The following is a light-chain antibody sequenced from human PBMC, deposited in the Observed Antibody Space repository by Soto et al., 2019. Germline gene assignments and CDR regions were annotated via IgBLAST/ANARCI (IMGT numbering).Light chain of an antibody. CDR3: QQYGSSPRYT. V-gene: IGKV3-20*01. Sequence: EIVLTQSPATLSSSPGERATLSCRASQSVSSSYLAWYQQKPGQAPRLLIYGASSRATGIPDRFSGSGSGTDFTLTISRLEPEDFAVYYCQQYGSSPRYTFGQGTKVDIK. J-gene: IGKJ2*01. CDR2: GAS. CDR1: QSVSSSY.